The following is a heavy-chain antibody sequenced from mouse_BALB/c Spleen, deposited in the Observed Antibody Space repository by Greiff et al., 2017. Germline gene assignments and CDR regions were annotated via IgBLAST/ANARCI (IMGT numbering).Heavy chain of an antibody. V-gene: IGHV5-12-1*01. CDR1: GFAFSSYD. Sequence: EVQGVESGGGLVKPGGSLKLSCAASGFAFSSYDMSWVRQTSEKRLEWVAYISSGGGSTYYPDTVKGRFTISRDNAKNTLYLQMSSLKSEDTAMYYCARRGGYSWFAYWGQGTLVTVSA. J-gene: IGHJ3*01. CDR2: ISSGGGST. CDR3: ARRGGYSWFAY. D-gene: IGHD1-2*01.